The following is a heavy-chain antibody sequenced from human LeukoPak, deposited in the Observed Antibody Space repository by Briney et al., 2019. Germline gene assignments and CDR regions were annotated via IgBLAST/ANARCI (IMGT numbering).Heavy chain of an antibody. Sequence: SETLSLTFTVSGGSISSYYWSWIRQPPGKGLEWIGEINHSGSTNYNPSLKSRVTISVDTSKNQFSLKLSSVTAADTAVYYCARRAQLRFLEWFRWFDPWGQGTLVTVSS. J-gene: IGHJ5*02. V-gene: IGHV4-34*01. CDR3: ARRAQLRFLEWFRWFDP. D-gene: IGHD3-3*01. CDR1: GGSISSYY. CDR2: INHSGST.